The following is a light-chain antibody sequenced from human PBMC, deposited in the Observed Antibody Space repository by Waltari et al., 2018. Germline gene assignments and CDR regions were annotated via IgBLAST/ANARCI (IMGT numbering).Light chain of an antibody. CDR1: SSNIGAGFA. Sequence: QSVLTQPPSVSGAPGQRVTIPCTGTSSNIGAGFAGFWYQQLPGSAPKLLIFASYKRSSGVPDRISGSTSGTSASLAITGLQAEDEADYYCQSYDSSLSGRVFGGGTRLTVL. CDR2: ASY. V-gene: IGLV1-40*01. J-gene: IGLJ3*02. CDR3: QSYDSSLSGRV.